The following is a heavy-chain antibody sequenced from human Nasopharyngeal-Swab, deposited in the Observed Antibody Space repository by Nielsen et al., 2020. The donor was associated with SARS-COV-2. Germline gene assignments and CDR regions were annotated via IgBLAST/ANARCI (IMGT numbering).Heavy chain of an antibody. D-gene: IGHD3-10*01. CDR2: ISSSSSYI. Sequence: VRQAPGKGLEWVSSISSSSSYIYYADSVKGRFTISRDNAKNSLYLQMNSLRAEDTAVYYCARDRWLGEFLSFDYWGQGTLVTVSS. CDR3: ARDRWLGEFLSFDY. J-gene: IGHJ4*02. V-gene: IGHV3-21*01.